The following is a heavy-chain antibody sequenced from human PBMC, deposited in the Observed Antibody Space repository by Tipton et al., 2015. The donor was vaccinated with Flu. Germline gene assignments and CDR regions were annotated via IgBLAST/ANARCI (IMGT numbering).Heavy chain of an antibody. CDR3: ARDGAGYNGALDM. CDR1: GYSFTGYY. CDR2: INTNDNGT. J-gene: IGHJ3*02. D-gene: IGHD5-24*01. V-gene: IGHV1-2*02. Sequence: QLVQSGAEMREPGASVRVSCKASGYSFTGYYIHWVRQAPGQGLEWLGWINTNDNGTRYPQKFQGRVTVTRDTSISTVYMELSRLSFDDTAMYYCARDGAGYNGALDMWGQGTMVTVSS.